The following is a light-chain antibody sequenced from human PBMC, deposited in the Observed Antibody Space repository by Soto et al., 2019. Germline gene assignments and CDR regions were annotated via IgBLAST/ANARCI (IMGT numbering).Light chain of an antibody. V-gene: IGKV1-5*01. CDR3: QQYDNYPLT. CDR2: DAS. CDR1: QTVGSW. Sequence: DIQMTQSPSTLSASVGDRVTITCRASQTVGSWLAWYQQKPGTAPKFLIYDASTLESGVPSRFSGSGSGTEFTLTISSLQPDDFATYCCQQYDNYPLTFGGGTKVEIK. J-gene: IGKJ4*01.